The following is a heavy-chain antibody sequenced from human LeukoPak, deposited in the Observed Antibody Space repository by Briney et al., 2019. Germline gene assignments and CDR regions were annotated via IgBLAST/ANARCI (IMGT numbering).Heavy chain of an antibody. CDR1: GFTFSDYY. CDR2: ISSRGSTI. J-gene: IGHJ4*02. D-gene: IGHD3-16*02. CDR3: ARTDSFYFDY. Sequence: PGGSLRLSCAASGFTFSDYYMSWIRQAPGKGLEWVSYISSRGSTIYYADSLKGRFTISRDNAKNSLYPQMNSLRAEDTAVYYCARTDSFYFDYWGQGTLVTVSS. V-gene: IGHV3-11*01.